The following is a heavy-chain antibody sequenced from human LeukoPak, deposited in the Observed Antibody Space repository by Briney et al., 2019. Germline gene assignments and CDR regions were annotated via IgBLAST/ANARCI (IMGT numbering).Heavy chain of an antibody. CDR3: ARAIGYCSDGSCYHFFDY. J-gene: IGHJ4*02. CDR2: ISSSSSTI. CDR1: GFTFSTYS. Sequence: PGGSLRLSCTASGFTFSTYSMTWVRQAPGKGLEWVSYISSSSSTIDYVDSVKGRFTISRDNAKNSLSLQMNSLRAEDTAVYYCARAIGYCSDGSCYHFFDYWGQGTLVTVSP. D-gene: IGHD2-15*01. V-gene: IGHV3-48*01.